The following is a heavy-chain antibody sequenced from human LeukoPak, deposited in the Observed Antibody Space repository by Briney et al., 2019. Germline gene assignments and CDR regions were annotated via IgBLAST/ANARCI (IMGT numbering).Heavy chain of an antibody. CDR3: ARGAGYCSSTSCHVREGLNWFDP. V-gene: IGHV1-46*01. J-gene: IGHJ5*02. Sequence: ASVKVSCKTSGYSFTSYHIHWVRQAPGQGLEWMGIINPSDGSTSYAQRFQGRVTMTRDTSTSTVYMELSSLRSEDTAIYYCARGAGYCSSTSCHVREGLNWFDPWGQGTLVTVSS. CDR2: INPSDGST. D-gene: IGHD2-2*01. CDR1: GYSFTSYH.